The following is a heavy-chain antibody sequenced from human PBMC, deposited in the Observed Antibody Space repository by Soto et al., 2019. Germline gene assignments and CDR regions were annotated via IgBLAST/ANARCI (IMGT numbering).Heavy chain of an antibody. Sequence: QVQLVQSGAEVKKPGSSVKVSCKASGGTFTIFAVSWVRQAPGQGLEWMGGIIPIIGTTNYAQRFQGRITIAGDESTITAYMELSSLKSEDTAMYYCVRDLGSGYDPGDYWGQGTLVTVSS. CDR1: GGTFTIFA. CDR3: VRDLGSGYDPGDY. D-gene: IGHD5-12*01. CDR2: IIPIIGTT. V-gene: IGHV1-69*12. J-gene: IGHJ4*02.